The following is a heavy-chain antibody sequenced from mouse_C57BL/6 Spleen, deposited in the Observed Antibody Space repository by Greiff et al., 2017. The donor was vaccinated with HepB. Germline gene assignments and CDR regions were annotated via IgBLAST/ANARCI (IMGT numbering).Heavy chain of an antibody. J-gene: IGHJ4*01. D-gene: IGHD1-1*01. CDR1: GYSFTSYY. CDR2: IYPGSGNT. CDR3: ARNYGSSYGVMDY. Sequence: VKLQQSGPELVKPGASVKISCKASGYSFTSYYIHWVKQRPGQGLEWIGWIYPGSGNTKYNEKFKGKATLTADTSSSTAYMQLSSLTSEDSAVYYCARNYGSSYGVMDYWGQGTSVTVSS. V-gene: IGHV1-66*01.